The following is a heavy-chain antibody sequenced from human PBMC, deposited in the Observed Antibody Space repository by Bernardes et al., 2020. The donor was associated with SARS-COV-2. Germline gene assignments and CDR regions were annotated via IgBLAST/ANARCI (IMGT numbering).Heavy chain of an antibody. J-gene: IGHJ4*02. V-gene: IGHV4-61*02. Sequence: SEPLSLTCTVSGGSISSDYSWSCILQPAGKGLEWIGRIYTSGSTNYNPSLKSRVTISVDTSKNQFSLKLSSLTAADTAIYYCARGSDNYGYGLDHFYYFDSWGQGALVTVSS. CDR2: IYTSGST. CDR3: ARGSDNYGYGLDHFYYFDS. CDR1: GGSISSDYS. D-gene: IGHD5-18*01.